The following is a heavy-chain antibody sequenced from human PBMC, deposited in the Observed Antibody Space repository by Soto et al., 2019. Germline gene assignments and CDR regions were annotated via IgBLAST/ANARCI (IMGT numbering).Heavy chain of an antibody. CDR1: GGSVSNSNYY. J-gene: IGHJ4*02. CDR2: VYYRGRS. Sequence: SETLSLTCTVSGGSVSNSNYYWGWIRQSPGKGLEWIGSVYYRGRSYSKSSVKSRVTISVDTSKNQFSLNLNPVTASDTAVYYCVSQRNSVLTQAYFDYWGPGALVTVSS. V-gene: IGHV4-39*01. CDR3: VSQRNSVLTQAYFDY. D-gene: IGHD2-8*01.